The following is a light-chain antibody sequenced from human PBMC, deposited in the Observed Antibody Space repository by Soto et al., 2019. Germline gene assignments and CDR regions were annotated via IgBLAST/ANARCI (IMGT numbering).Light chain of an antibody. CDR2: STN. CDR3: AAWDASLNGVA. J-gene: IGLJ2*01. V-gene: IGLV1-44*01. Sequence: QSVLTQPPSASATPGQRVTISCSGSNSNIGSNAVHWYQQLPGTAPRLLIYSTNQRPSGVPDQFSGSKSGTSASLAISGLRSEDEADYYCAAWDASLNGVAFGGGTKLTVL. CDR1: NSNIGSNA.